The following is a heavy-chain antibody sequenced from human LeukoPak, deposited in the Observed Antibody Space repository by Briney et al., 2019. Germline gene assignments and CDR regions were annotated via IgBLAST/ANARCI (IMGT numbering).Heavy chain of an antibody. J-gene: IGHJ4*02. V-gene: IGHV1-69*13. CDR3: ARGRDGYNPAGGYFDY. D-gene: IGHD5-24*01. Sequence: ASVKVSCKASGGTFSSYAISWVRQAPGQGLEWMGGIIPIFGTANYAQKFQGRVTITADESTSTAYMELSSLRSEDTAVYYCARGRDGYNPAGGYFDYWGQGTLVTVSS. CDR1: GGTFSSYA. CDR2: IIPIFGTA.